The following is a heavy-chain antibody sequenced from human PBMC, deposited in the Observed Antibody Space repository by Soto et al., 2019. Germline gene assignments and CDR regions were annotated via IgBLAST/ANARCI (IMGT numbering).Heavy chain of an antibody. CDR2: IYYSGST. J-gene: IGHJ4*02. Sequence: SETLSLTCTVSGGSISSYYWSWIRQPPGKGLECIGYIYYSGSTNYNPSLKSRFTISVDTSKNQFSLKLSSVTAADTAVYYCARSRLRTFDYWGQGTLVTVSS. D-gene: IGHD3-16*01. CDR3: ARSRLRTFDY. CDR1: GGSISSYY. V-gene: IGHV4-59*01.